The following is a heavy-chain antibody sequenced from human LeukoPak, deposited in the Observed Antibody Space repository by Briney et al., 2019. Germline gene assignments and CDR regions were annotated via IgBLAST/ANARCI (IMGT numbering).Heavy chain of an antibody. CDR3: ATSVDKGGIVVPAAILGYYYYGMDV. D-gene: IGHD2-2*02. J-gene: IGHJ6*02. V-gene: IGHV4-59*01. Sequence: TSETLSLTCTVSCGSMSSYYWSCIRQPPGKGLECIGYIYYSGSTHHNPSLKSRVTISVDTSKNQFSLKLSSVTAADTAVYYCATSVDKGGIVVPAAILGYYYYGMDVWGQGTTVTVSS. CDR1: CGSMSSYY. CDR2: IYYSGST.